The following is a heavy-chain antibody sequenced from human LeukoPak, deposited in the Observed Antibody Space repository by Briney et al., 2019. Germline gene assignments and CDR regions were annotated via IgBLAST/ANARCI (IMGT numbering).Heavy chain of an antibody. CDR2: IYYSGST. D-gene: IGHD1-14*01. CDR1: GGSISSYY. J-gene: IGHJ5*02. V-gene: IGHV4-59*01. Sequence: SETLSLXCTVSGGSISSYYWSWSRQPPGKGLEWIGYIYYSGSTNYNPSLKSRVTISVDTSKNQFSLKLSSVTAADTAVYYCARSGYNKNWFDPWGQGTLVTVSS. CDR3: ARSGYNKNWFDP.